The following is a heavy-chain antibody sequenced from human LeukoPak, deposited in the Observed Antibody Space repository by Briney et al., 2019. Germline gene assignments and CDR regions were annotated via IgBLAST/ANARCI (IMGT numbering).Heavy chain of an antibody. V-gene: IGHV3-21*01. Sequence: GGSLRLSCAASGFSFSTYNMNWVRQAPGKGLEWVSSITMSSTYIYHADSVKGRFTISRDNAKNSLFLQMNSLRAEDTAVYYCARVLRDYYFDYWGQGTLVTVPS. CDR2: ITMSSTYI. CDR3: ARVLRDYYFDY. J-gene: IGHJ4*02. D-gene: IGHD3-9*01. CDR1: GFSFSTYN.